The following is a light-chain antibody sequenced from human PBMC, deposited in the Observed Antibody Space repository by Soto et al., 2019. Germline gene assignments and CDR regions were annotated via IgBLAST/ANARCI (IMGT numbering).Light chain of an antibody. J-gene: IGLJ1*01. CDR3: TSYAGSNTPYV. CDR2: EVT. Sequence: QSVLTQPPSASGCPGQSVTISCTGTSSDVGGYDYVSWYQQHPGKAPKLMIFEVTKRPSGVPNRLSGSKSGNTASLTVSGLQAEDEADYYCTSYAGSNTPYVFGTGTKVTVL. V-gene: IGLV2-8*01. CDR1: SSDVGGYDY.